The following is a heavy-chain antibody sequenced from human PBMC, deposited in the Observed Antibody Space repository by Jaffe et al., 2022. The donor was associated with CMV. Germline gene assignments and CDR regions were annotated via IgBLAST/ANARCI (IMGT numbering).Heavy chain of an antibody. CDR2: ISSSSSYI. Sequence: EVQLVESGGGLVKPGGSLRLSCAASGFTFSSYSMNWVRQAPGKGLEWVSSISSSSSYIYYADSVKGRFTISRDNAKNSLYLQMNSLRAEDTAVYYCATTWKYYYDSSGYRDWYFDLWGRGTLVTVSS. D-gene: IGHD3-22*01. J-gene: IGHJ2*01. CDR1: GFTFSSYS. CDR3: ATTWKYYYDSSGYRDWYFDL. V-gene: IGHV3-21*01.